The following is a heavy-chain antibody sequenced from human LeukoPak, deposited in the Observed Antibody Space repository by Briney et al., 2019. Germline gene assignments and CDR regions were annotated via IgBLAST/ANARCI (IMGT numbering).Heavy chain of an antibody. CDR1: GGTFSSYA. V-gene: IGHV1-69*05. CDR2: IIPIFGTA. J-gene: IGHJ5*02. Sequence: ASVKVSCKASGGTFSSYAISWVRRAPGQGLEWMGGIIPIFGTANYAQKFQGRVTITTDESTSTVYMELSSLRSEDTAVYYCARVVAATGWFDPWGQGTLVTVSS. D-gene: IGHD2-15*01. CDR3: ARVVAATGWFDP.